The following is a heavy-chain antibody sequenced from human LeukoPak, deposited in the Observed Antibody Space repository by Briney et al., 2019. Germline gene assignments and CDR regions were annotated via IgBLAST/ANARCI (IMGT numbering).Heavy chain of an antibody. V-gene: IGHV3-21*01. CDR3: ARGSSSSSYNWFDP. J-gene: IGHJ5*02. D-gene: IGHD6-13*01. CDR2: ISNSDGST. CDR1: GFTFNKVW. Sequence: GGSLRLSCAASGFTFNKVWMSWVRQAPGKGLEWVSTISNSDGSTYYADSVKGRFSISRDNAKNSLYLQMNSLRAEDTAVYYCARGSSSSSYNWFDPWGQGTLVTVSS.